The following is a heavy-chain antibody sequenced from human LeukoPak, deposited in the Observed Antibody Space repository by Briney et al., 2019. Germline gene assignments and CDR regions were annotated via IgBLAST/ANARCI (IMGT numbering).Heavy chain of an antibody. V-gene: IGHV3-53*01. CDR2: IYSGGST. CDR1: GFTVSSNY. Sequence: GGSLRLSCAASGFTVSSNYMSWVRQAPGKGLELVSVIYSGGSTYYADSVKGRFTISRDNSKNTLYLQMNSLRAEDTAVYYCVLGSGSKYGYYYYGMDVWGKGTTVTVSS. J-gene: IGHJ6*04. D-gene: IGHD3-10*01. CDR3: VLGSGSKYGYYYYGMDV.